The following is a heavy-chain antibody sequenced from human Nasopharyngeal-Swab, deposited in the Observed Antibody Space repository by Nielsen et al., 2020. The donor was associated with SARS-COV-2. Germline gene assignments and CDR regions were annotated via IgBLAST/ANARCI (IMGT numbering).Heavy chain of an antibody. V-gene: IGHV3-21*01. CDR2: ISSSSSYI. CDR3: AKGDGLGATTASFDY. J-gene: IGHJ4*02. Sequence: GGSLRLSCAASGFTFSSYSMNWVRQAPGKGLEWVSSISSSSSYIYYADSVKGRFTISRDNAKNSLYLQMNSLRAEDTAVYYCAKGDGLGATTASFDYWGQGTLITVSS. CDR1: GFTFSSYS. D-gene: IGHD5-24*01.